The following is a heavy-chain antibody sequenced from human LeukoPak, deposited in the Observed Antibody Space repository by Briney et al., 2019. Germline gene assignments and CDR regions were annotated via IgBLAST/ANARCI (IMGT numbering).Heavy chain of an antibody. J-gene: IGHJ4*02. CDR3: ARAVVIPHFDY. D-gene: IGHD2-21*01. Sequence: PSETLSLTCTVSGGSISSSSYYWGWIRQPPGKGLGWIGSIYYSGSTYYNPSLKSRVTISVDTSKNQFSLKLSSVTAADTAVYYCARAVVIPHFDYWGQGTLVTVSS. V-gene: IGHV4-39*07. CDR2: IYYSGST. CDR1: GGSISSSSYY.